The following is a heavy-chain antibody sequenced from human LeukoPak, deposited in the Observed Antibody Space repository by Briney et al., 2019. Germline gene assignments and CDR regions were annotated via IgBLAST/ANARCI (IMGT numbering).Heavy chain of an antibody. CDR3: ARHRVVPAAIYPFDY. D-gene: IGHD2-2*02. J-gene: IGHJ4*02. V-gene: IGHV4-39*01. CDR1: GGSLSSSSYY. CDR2: IYYSGST. Sequence: SETLSLTCTVSGGSLSSSSYYWGWIRQPPGKGLEWVGSIYYSGSTYYNPSLKSRVTISVDTSKNQFSLKLSSVTAADTAVYYCARHRVVPAAIYPFDYWGQGTLVTVSS.